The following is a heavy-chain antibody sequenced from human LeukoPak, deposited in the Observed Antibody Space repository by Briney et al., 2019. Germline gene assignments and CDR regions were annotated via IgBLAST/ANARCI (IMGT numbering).Heavy chain of an antibody. CDR1: GGTFSSYA. J-gene: IGHJ5*02. CDR3: ARGGLLRYFGNWFDP. Sequence: ALVKVSCKASGGTFSSYAISWVRQAPGQGLEWMGRIIPILGIANYAQKFQGRVTITADKSTSTAYMELSSLRSEDTAVYYCARGGLLRYFGNWFDPWGQGTLVTVSS. V-gene: IGHV1-69*04. D-gene: IGHD3-9*01. CDR2: IIPILGIA.